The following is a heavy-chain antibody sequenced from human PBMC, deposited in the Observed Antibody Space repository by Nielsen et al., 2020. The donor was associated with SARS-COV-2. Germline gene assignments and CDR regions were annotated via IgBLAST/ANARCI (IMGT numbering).Heavy chain of an antibody. Sequence: SVKVSCKASGGTFSSYAISWVRQAPGQGLEWMGGIIPIFGTANYAQKFQGRVTITADESTSTAYMELSSLRSEDTAVYYCARGRYYDSSGFRPTHYYYYYGMDVWGQGTTVTVSS. V-gene: IGHV1-69*13. CDR1: GGTFSSYA. J-gene: IGHJ6*02. CDR3: ARGRYYDSSGFRPTHYYYYYGMDV. D-gene: IGHD3-22*01. CDR2: IIPIFGTA.